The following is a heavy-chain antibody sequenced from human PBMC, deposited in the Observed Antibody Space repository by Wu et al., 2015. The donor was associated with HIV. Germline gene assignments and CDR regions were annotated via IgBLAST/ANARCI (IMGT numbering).Heavy chain of an antibody. CDR3: ARNTDSVATSLYSLGV. J-gene: IGHJ6*02. CDR1: GGTFSRSG. CDR2: INPLFGTT. V-gene: IGHV1-69*05. Sequence: QVQLVQSGAEVRKPGSSVKVSCKASGGTFSRSGFSWVRQAPGQGLEWMGGINPLFGTTKHAQKFQGRLMITTVESKSTAYMELSSLKSEDTAVYYCARNTDSVATSLYSLGVWGQGTAVTVSS. D-gene: IGHD5-12*01.